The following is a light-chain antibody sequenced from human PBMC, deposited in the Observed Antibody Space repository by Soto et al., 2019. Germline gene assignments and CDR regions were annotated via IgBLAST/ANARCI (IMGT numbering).Light chain of an antibody. J-gene: IGKJ4*01. CDR3: QQRPNWPPLT. CDR1: QSVGTY. CDR2: DAS. V-gene: IGKV3-11*01. Sequence: EIVLTQSPATLSLSPGERATLSCRASQSVGTYLAWYQQKPGQAPRLLIYDASNRATGIPARFSGSGSGTDLTLTISGLEPEDFAVYYCQQRPNWPPLTFGGGTKVEIK.